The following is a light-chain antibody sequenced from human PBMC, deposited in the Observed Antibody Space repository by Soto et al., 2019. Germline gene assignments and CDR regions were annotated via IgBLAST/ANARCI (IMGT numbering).Light chain of an antibody. Sequence: DIQMTQSPSSLSASVGDRVTITCRASQSISNYLNWYQQKPGTAPNLLIYAASSLQSGVPSRFSGSGSGTDFTLTISSLQPEDFATYYCQQSYSIPWTFGQGTKVEIK. V-gene: IGKV1-39*01. CDR1: QSISNY. CDR3: QQSYSIPWT. J-gene: IGKJ1*01. CDR2: AAS.